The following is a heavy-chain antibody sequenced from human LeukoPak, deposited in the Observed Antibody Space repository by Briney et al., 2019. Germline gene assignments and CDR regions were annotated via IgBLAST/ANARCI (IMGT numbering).Heavy chain of an antibody. D-gene: IGHD3-3*01. CDR3: AKDTIRFLELYYFDY. CDR2: ISGSGGST. J-gene: IGHJ4*02. Sequence: AGGSLRLSCAASGFTFSSYAMSWVRQAPGKGLEWVSAISGSGGSTNYADSVKGRFTISRDNSKDTLYLQMNSLRAEDTAVYYCAKDTIRFLELYYFDYWGQGTLVTVSS. V-gene: IGHV3-23*01. CDR1: GFTFSSYA.